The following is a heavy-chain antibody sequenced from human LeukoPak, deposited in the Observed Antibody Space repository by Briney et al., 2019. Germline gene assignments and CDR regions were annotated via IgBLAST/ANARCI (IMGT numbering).Heavy chain of an antibody. CDR3: AKDKRPRGSPYYYDSSGFLFDY. J-gene: IGHJ4*02. CDR2: ISGSGGST. D-gene: IGHD3-22*01. V-gene: IGHV3-23*01. CDR1: GGSFSGYY. Sequence: PSETLSLTCAVYGGSFSGYYWSWVRQAPGKGLEWVSAISGSGGSTYYADSVKGRFTISRDNSKSTLYLQMNSLRAEDTAVYYCAKDKRPRGSPYYYDSSGFLFDYWGQGTLVTVSS.